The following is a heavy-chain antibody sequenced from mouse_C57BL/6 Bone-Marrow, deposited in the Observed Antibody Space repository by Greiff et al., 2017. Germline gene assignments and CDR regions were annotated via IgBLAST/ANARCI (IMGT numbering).Heavy chain of an antibody. CDR3: ARGWLPAWFAY. D-gene: IGHD2-2*01. Sequence: EVQLVESGGGLVKPGGSLKLSCAASGFTFSDYGMHWVRQAPEKGLEWVAYISSGSSTIYYADTVKGRFTISRDNAKNTLFLQRTSLRSEDTAMYYCARGWLPAWFAYWGQGTLVTVSA. CDR1: GFTFSDYG. V-gene: IGHV5-17*01. CDR2: ISSGSSTI. J-gene: IGHJ3*01.